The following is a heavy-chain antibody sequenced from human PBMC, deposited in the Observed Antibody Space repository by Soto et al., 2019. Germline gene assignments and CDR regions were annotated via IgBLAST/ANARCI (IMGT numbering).Heavy chain of an antibody. Sequence: GGSLRLSCASSGFTFISYAMSWVRQAPGKGLEWVSAISCSGGSTYYADSVRGRFTISRDNSKNTLYLQMNSLRAEDTAVYYCAKAGFTYYYGMDVWGQGTTVTVSS. CDR3: AKAGFTYYYGMDV. CDR2: ISCSGGST. J-gene: IGHJ6*02. V-gene: IGHV3-23*01. CDR1: GFTFISYA.